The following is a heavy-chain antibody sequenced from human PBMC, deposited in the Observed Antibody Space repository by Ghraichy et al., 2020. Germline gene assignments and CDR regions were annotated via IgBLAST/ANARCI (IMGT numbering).Heavy chain of an antibody. J-gene: IGHJ4*02. CDR1: GVSISSANYY. CDR2: IDYTGST. V-gene: IGHV4-31*03. CDR3: ARDGGYGSGSYRFGY. Sequence: SETLSLTCTVSGVSISSANYYWSWIRQHPGKGLEWIGYIDYTGSTNYNPSLKSRLTISVDTSKNQFSLHLSSVTAADTAVYYCARDGGYGSGSYRFGYWGQGTLVTVSA. D-gene: IGHD3-10*01.